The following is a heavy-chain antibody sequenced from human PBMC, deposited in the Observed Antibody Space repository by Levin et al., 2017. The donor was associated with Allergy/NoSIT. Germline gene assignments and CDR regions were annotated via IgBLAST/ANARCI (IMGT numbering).Heavy chain of an antibody. V-gene: IGHV3-23*01. CDR1: GFTFSSYA. Sequence: LPGGSLRLSCAASGFTFSSYAMSWVRQAPGKGLEWVSAISGSGGSTYYADSVKGRFTISRDNSKNTLYLQMNSLRAEDTAVYYCAKEEAESYIAVAGTFDYWGQGTLVTVSS. CDR3: AKEEAESYIAVAGTFDY. CDR2: ISGSGGST. J-gene: IGHJ4*02. D-gene: IGHD6-19*01.